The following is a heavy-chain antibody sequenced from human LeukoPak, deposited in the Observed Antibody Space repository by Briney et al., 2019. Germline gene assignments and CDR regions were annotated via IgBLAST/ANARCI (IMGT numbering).Heavy chain of an antibody. V-gene: IGHV3-30*02. J-gene: IGHJ4*02. D-gene: IGHD3-22*01. CDR2: IRYDGSNK. Sequence: GGSLRLSCAASGFTFSSYGMHWVRQAPGKGLEWVAFIRYDGSNKYYADSVKGRFTISRDNSKNMLYLQMNSLRAEDTAVYYCAKDRGYYYDSSGYQDYWGQGTLVTVSS. CDR1: GFTFSSYG. CDR3: AKDRGYYYDSSGYQDY.